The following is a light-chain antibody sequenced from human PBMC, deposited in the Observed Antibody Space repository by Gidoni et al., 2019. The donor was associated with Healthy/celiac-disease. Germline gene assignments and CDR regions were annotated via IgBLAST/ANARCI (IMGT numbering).Light chain of an antibody. CDR2: VNS. CDR1: SSNIEAGYD. CDR3: QSYASSLSGYVV. Sequence: QSVLTQPPSVSGAPGRRVTISCTGSSSNIEAGYDVHWYQQLPGTAPKLLIHVNSNRPPGVPARFSGSKSGTSASLAITGLQAEDEADYYCQSYASSLSGYVVFGGGTKLTVL. J-gene: IGLJ2*01. V-gene: IGLV1-40*01.